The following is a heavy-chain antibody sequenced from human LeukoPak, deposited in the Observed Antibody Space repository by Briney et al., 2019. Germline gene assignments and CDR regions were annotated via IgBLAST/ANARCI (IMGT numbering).Heavy chain of an antibody. CDR1: GGSFGGYY. CDR3: ARGPGYSGYESIDY. Sequence: SETLSLTCAVYGGSFGGYYWSWIRQPPGKGLEWIGEINHSGSTNYNPSLKSRVTISVDTSKNQFSLKLSSVTAADTAVYYCARGPGYSGYESIDYWGQGTLVTVSS. V-gene: IGHV4-34*01. CDR2: INHSGST. J-gene: IGHJ4*02. D-gene: IGHD5-12*01.